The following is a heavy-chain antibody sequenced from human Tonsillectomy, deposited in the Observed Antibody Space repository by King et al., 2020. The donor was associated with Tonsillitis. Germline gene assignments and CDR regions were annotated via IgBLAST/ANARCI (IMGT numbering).Heavy chain of an antibody. Sequence: VQLVESGGGVVQPGRSLRLSCAASGFTFSSYGMHWVRQAPGKGLEWVAVISYDGSNKYYADSVKGRFTISRDNSKNTLYLQMNSLRAEDTAVYYCAKVGGPSYDFWSGSPIYYYYGMDVWGQGTTVTVSS. CDR1: GFTFSSYG. D-gene: IGHD3-3*01. V-gene: IGHV3-30*18. CDR2: ISYDGSNK. J-gene: IGHJ6*02. CDR3: AKVGGPSYDFWSGSPIYYYYGMDV.